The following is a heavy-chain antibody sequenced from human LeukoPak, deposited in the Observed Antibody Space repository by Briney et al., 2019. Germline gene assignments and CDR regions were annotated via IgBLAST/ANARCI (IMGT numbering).Heavy chain of an antibody. J-gene: IGHJ6*02. Sequence: ASVKVSCKASGGTFSSYAISWVRQAPGQGLEWMGGTIPIFGTANYAQKFQGRVTITADESTSTAYMELSSLRSEDTAVYYCARSSITMVRGVIAWGNYYYYGMDVWGQGTTVTVSS. V-gene: IGHV1-69*13. D-gene: IGHD3-10*01. CDR2: TIPIFGTA. CDR3: ARSSITMVRGVIAWGNYYYYGMDV. CDR1: GGTFSSYA.